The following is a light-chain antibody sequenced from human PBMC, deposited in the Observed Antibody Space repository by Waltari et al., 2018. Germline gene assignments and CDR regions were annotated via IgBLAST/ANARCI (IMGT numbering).Light chain of an antibody. CDR3: HSYDNILQGCV. J-gene: IGLJ1*01. CDR2: GSM. CDR1: NSNIGAFQ. Sequence: QSVLTQPPSVSGAPGQRVTISCIGANSNIGAFQVHWYPKSPGSAPKLLMYGSMNRPAGVPDRFSGSKSDTSSSLVITGLQVEDEGDFYGHSYDNILQGCVFGTGTKVIV. V-gene: IGLV1-40*02.